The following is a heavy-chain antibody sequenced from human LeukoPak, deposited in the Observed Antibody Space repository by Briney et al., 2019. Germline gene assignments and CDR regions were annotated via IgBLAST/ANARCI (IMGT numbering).Heavy chain of an antibody. V-gene: IGHV3-7*01. CDR3: AREGSGYYIDY. CDR1: GFTFSTYW. Sequence: GGSLRLSCAASGFTFSTYWMSWVRQAPGKGLEWVANIKQDGSEKYYVDSVKGRFTISRDNAKNSLYLQMNTLRPEDTAVYYCAREGSGYYIDYWGQGTLVTVSS. CDR2: IKQDGSEK. J-gene: IGHJ4*02. D-gene: IGHD3-22*01.